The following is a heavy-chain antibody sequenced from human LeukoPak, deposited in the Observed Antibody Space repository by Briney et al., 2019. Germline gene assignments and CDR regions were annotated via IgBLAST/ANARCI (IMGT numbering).Heavy chain of an antibody. CDR1: GGSLSRYF. D-gene: IGHD1-26*01. CDR2: IYYSGST. V-gene: IGHV4-59*08. J-gene: IGHJ4*02. CDR3: ARHDMDIAGAGLDYFDY. Sequence: KPSETLSLTRTVSGGSLSRYFWSWIRQPPGKGLEWIWYIYYSGSTNYNPSLKSRVTISVDTSKNQFSLKLSSVTAADTAVYYCARHDMDIAGAGLDYFDYWGQGTLVTVSS.